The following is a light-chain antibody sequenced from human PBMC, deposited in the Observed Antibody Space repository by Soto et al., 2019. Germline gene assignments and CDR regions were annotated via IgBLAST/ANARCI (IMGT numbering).Light chain of an antibody. V-gene: IGKV1-39*01. J-gene: IGKJ1*01. CDR3: RQGYRTPCT. Sequence: DIQMTQSPSSLAASIGDRVTITCRASQGISSYFNWYQEKPGKAPKLLIYAASSLQRGVPSRFIGSGSGTDFNITISILQPEDFATYYFRQGYRTPCTFGQGTTVEIK. CDR1: QGISSY. CDR2: AAS.